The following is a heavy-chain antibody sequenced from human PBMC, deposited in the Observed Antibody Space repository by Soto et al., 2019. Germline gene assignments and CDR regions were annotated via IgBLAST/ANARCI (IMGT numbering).Heavy chain of an antibody. CDR2: ISSSSSYI. V-gene: IGHV3-21*01. CDR1: GFTFSSYS. D-gene: IGHD4-17*01. Sequence: GGSLRLSCAASGFTFSSYSMNWVRQAPGKGLEWVSSISSSSSYIYYADSVKGRFTISRDNAKNSLYLQMNSLRAEDTAVYYCASRSAGYGDYDSRLTNTDYWGQGTLVTVSS. J-gene: IGHJ4*02. CDR3: ASRSAGYGDYDSRLTNTDY.